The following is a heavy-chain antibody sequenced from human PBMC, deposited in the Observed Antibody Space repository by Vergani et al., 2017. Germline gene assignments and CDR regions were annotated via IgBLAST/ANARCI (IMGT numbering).Heavy chain of an antibody. CDR2: ISYDGSNK. CDR3: ARAHSSSWYPLYYYYYMDV. V-gene: IGHV3-30-3*01. D-gene: IGHD6-13*01. J-gene: IGHJ6*03. CDR1: GFTFSSYA. Sequence: QVQLVESGGGVVQPGRSLRLSCAASGFTFSSYAMHWVRQAPGKGLEWVAVISYDGSNKYYADSVKGRFTISRDNSKNTLYLQMNSLRAEDTAVYYCARAHSSSWYPLYYYYYMDVWGKGTTVTVSS.